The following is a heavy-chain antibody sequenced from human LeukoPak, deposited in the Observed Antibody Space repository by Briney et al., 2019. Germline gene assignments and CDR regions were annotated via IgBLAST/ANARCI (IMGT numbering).Heavy chain of an antibody. CDR3: ARQTTVTLRVIDY. D-gene: IGHD4-17*01. Sequence: GGSLRLSCAASGFTFSTYSMNWVRQAPGKGLEWVSYISSSSSTIYYADSVKGRFTISRDSAKNPLYLQMNSLRDEDTAVYYCARQTTVTLRVIDYWGQGTLVIVSS. CDR1: GFTFSTYS. V-gene: IGHV3-48*02. CDR2: ISSSSSTI. J-gene: IGHJ4*02.